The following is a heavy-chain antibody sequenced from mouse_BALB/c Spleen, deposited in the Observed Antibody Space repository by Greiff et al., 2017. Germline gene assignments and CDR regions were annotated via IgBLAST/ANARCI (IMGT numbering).Heavy chain of an antibody. Sequence: EVQLVESGGDLVKPGGSLKLSCAASGFTFSSYGMSWVRQTPDKRLEWVATISSGGSYTYYPDSVKGRFTISRDNAKNTLYLQMSSLKSEDTAMYYCARQGGLGQFAYWGQGTLVTVSA. CDR1: GFTFSSYG. CDR3: ARQGGLGQFAY. J-gene: IGHJ3*01. V-gene: IGHV5-6*01. D-gene: IGHD4-1*01. CDR2: ISSGGSYT.